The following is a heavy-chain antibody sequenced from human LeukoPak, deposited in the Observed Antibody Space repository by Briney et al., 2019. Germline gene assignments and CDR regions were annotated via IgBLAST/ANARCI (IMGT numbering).Heavy chain of an antibody. D-gene: IGHD2-2*01. V-gene: IGHV3-48*02. CDR3: ARVQGQFPARHHIVVVPAAMRHDAFDI. Sequence: PGGSLRLSCAASGFTFSSYSMNWVSQAPGKGLEWVSYISSSSSTIYYADSVKGRFTISRDNAKNSLYLQMNSLRDEDTAVYYCARVQGQFPARHHIVVVPAAMRHDAFDIWGQGTMVTVSS. CDR2: ISSSSSTI. CDR1: GFTFSSYS. J-gene: IGHJ3*02.